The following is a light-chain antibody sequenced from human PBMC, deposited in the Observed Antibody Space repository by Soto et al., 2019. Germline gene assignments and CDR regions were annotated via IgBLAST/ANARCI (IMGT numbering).Light chain of an antibody. CDR2: GAS. J-gene: IGKJ4*02. CDR1: QNSNSD. Sequence: DIVMTQSPSTLSSSPRDSATLSCRASQNSNSDLACYFQKPGKAPSLVIYGASTWGSDVPSRFTGSGSGTDVTLTISCLQPEDFAVYYCHRYYCCPITFGGGT. CDR3: HRYYCCPIT. V-gene: IGKV3D-15*01.